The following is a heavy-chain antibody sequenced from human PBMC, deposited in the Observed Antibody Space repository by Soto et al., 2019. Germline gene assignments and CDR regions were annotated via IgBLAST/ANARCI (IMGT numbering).Heavy chain of an antibody. CDR2: ISAYNGNT. CDR3: AREWLGYTSSWTRPYYGMDV. CDR1: GYTFTSYG. V-gene: IGHV1-18*01. J-gene: IGHJ6*02. D-gene: IGHD6-13*01. Sequence: ASVKVSCKASGYTFTSYGISWVRQAPGQGLEWMGWISAYNGNTNYAQKLQGRVTMTTDTSTSTAYMELRSLRSDDTAVYYCAREWLGYTSSWTRPYYGMDVWGQGTTVTVSS.